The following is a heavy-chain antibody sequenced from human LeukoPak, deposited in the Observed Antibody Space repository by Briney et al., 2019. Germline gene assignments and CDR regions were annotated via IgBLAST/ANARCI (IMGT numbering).Heavy chain of an antibody. D-gene: IGHD4-17*01. CDR2: ITTSSSTI. J-gene: IGHJ5*02. V-gene: IGHV3-48*02. CDR3: ARGLRSGADWFDA. CDR1: GFTFSSYG. Sequence: GGSLRLSCAASGFTFSSYGMNWVRQAPGKGLEWVSYITTSSSTIHYADSVKGRFTMSRDNAKNSLYLQMNSLRDEDTAIYYCARGLRSGADWFDAWGQGTLVRVFS.